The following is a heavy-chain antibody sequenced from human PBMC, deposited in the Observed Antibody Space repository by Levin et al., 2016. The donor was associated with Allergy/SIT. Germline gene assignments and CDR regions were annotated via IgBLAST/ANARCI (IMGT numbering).Heavy chain of an antibody. D-gene: IGHD6-19*01. CDR1: GFTFSSYG. CDR3: AKDAAGLAVDDYYFDY. V-gene: IGHV3-30*18. J-gene: IGHJ4*02. Sequence: GESLKITCAASGFTFSSYGMHWVRQAPGKGLEWVAVISYDGSNKYYADSVKGRFTISRDNSKNTLYLQMNSLRAEDTAVYYCAKDAAGLAVDDYYFDYWGQGTLVTVSS. CDR2: ISYDGSNK.